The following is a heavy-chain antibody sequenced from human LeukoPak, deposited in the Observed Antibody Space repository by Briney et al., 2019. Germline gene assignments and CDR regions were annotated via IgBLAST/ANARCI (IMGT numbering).Heavy chain of an antibody. V-gene: IGHV4-34*01. CDR1: GGSFSGYY. CDR2: INHSGST. CDR3: ARGYVWGSYRPFDY. D-gene: IGHD3-16*02. J-gene: IGHJ4*02. Sequence: SETLSLTCAVYGGSFSGYYWSWIRQPPGKGLEWIGEINHSGSTNYNPSLKSRVTISVDTSKNQFSLKPSSVTAADTAVYYCARGYVWGSYRPFDYWGQGTLVTVSS.